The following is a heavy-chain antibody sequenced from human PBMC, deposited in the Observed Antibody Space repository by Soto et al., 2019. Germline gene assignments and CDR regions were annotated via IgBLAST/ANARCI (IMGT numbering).Heavy chain of an antibody. D-gene: IGHD3-3*01. J-gene: IGHJ6*02. CDR1: GYTFTGYY. Sequence: ASVKVSCKASGYTFTGYYMHWVRQAPGQGLEWMGWINPNSGGTNYAQKFQGRVTMTRDTSISTAYMELSRLRSDDTAVYYCARGEIFGVVIYDYYGMDVWGQGTTVTVSS. CDR3: ARGEIFGVVIYDYYGMDV. CDR2: INPNSGGT. V-gene: IGHV1-2*02.